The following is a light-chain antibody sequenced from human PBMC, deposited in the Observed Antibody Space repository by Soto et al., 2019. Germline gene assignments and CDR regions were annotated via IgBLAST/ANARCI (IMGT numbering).Light chain of an antibody. Sequence: EIVMTQSPATLSVSPGERATLSCRASQSVSSNLAWYQQKPGQAPRLLIYGASTRATGIPARFSGSGSGTEITLTIRSLQSEDFAVYYCQQYNNWPHWTFGQGTKVEIK. CDR2: GAS. CDR3: QQYNNWPHWT. CDR1: QSVSSN. J-gene: IGKJ1*01. V-gene: IGKV3-15*01.